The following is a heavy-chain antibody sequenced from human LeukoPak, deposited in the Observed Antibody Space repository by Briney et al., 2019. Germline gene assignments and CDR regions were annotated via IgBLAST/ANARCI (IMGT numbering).Heavy chain of an antibody. D-gene: IGHD3-10*02. CDR1: GFTVSRNY. J-gene: IGHJ4*02. CDR3: ARGTMFPYYFDY. Sequence: GGSLRLSCAASGFTVSRNYMSWVRQAPGKGLEWVSVIYSGGRSYYADSVKGRFTISRDNSKNTLYLQMNSLRVEDTAVYYCARGTMFPYYFDYWGQGTLVTVSS. V-gene: IGHV3-66*01. CDR2: IYSGGRS.